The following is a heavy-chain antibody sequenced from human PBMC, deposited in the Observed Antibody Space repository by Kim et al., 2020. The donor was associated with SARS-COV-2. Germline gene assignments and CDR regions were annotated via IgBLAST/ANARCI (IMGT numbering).Heavy chain of an antibody. CDR1: GGSISSGGYY. CDR2: IYYSGST. Sequence: SETLSLTCTVSGGSISSGGYYWSWIRQHPGKGLEWIGYIYYSGSTYYNPSPKSQVTISVATSKNKFSLNLSSVTAAAPAVNSLPRHTVGCFDP. D-gene: IGHD2-8*02. CDR3: PRHTVGCFDP. J-gene: IGHJ5*02. V-gene: IGHV4-31*01.